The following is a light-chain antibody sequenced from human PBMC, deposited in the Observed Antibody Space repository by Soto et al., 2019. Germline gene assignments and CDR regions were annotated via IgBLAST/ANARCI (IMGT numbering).Light chain of an antibody. CDR2: GAS. V-gene: IGKV3D-20*02. CDR1: QSVSSSY. J-gene: IGKJ1*01. CDR3: KQRSNWTRT. Sequence: EILITPSPVTLSVSPGERATLSCRASQSVSSSYLAWYQQKTGQAPRLLIYGASNRATGIPDRFSGCGSGTDFTLTIRRLETEDLAVYVCKQRSNWTRTVGQGKKGDIK.